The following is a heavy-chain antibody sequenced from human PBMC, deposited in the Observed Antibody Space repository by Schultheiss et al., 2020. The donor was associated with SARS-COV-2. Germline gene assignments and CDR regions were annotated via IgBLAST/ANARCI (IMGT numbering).Heavy chain of an antibody. Sequence: GESLKISCAASGFTFSGSAMHWVRQASGKGLEWVGRIRSKADNYATAYAASVKGRFTISRDDSKNMAYLQMNSLKTEDTAVYYCTKWNDGVYFDYWGQGTLVTVSS. V-gene: IGHV3-73*01. J-gene: IGHJ4*02. CDR3: TKWNDGVYFDY. D-gene: IGHD1-1*01. CDR2: IRSKADNYAT. CDR1: GFTFSGSA.